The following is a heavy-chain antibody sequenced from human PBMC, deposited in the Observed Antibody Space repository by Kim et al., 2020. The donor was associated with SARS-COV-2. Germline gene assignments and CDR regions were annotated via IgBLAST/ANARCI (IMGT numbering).Heavy chain of an antibody. CDR1: GGSISSSSYY. CDR3: ARLSGYIVVVPAAMYFDY. Sequence: SQTLSLTCTVSGGSISSSSYYWGWIRQPPGKGLEWIGSTYYSGSTYYNPSLKSRVTISVDTSKNQFSLKLSSVTAADTAVYYCARLSGYIVVVPAAMYFDYWGQGTLVTVSS. D-gene: IGHD2-2*01. CDR2: TYYSGST. V-gene: IGHV4-39*01. J-gene: IGHJ4*02.